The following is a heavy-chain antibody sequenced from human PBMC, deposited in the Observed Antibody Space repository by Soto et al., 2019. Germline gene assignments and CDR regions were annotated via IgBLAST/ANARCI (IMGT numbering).Heavy chain of an antibody. Sequence: GGSLRLSCAASGFTFSSYGMHWVRQAPGKGLEWVAVIWYDGSNKYYADSVKGRFTISRDNSKNTLYLQMNSLRAEDTAVYYCARDLEGRRGGMDVWGQGTTVTVSS. J-gene: IGHJ6*02. CDR1: GFTFSSYG. CDR2: IWYDGSNK. D-gene: IGHD1-1*01. CDR3: ARDLEGRRGGMDV. V-gene: IGHV3-33*01.